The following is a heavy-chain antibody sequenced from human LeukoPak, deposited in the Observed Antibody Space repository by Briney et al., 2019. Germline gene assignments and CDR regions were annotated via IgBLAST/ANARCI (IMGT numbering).Heavy chain of an antibody. V-gene: IGHV4-59*01. D-gene: IGHD3-10*01. CDR1: GGSISSYY. CDR3: ATGDVRFGELTSWFDP. J-gene: IGHJ5*02. CDR2: IYYSGST. Sequence: SETLSLTRTVSGGSISSYYWSWIRQPPGKGLEWIGYIYYSGSTNYNPSLKSRVTISVDTSKNQFSLKLSSVTAADTAVYYCATGDVRFGELTSWFDPWGQGTLVTVSS.